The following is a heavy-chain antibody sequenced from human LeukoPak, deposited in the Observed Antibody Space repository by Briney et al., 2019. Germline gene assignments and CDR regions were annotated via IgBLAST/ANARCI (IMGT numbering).Heavy chain of an antibody. CDR2: IYSSGST. V-gene: IGHV4-4*07. Sequence: SETLSLTCSVSYGSITGDYWSWIRQPAGKGLEWIGRIYSSGSTNYNPSLKSRVTMSVDTSKNHFSLKLSSVTTADTAVYYCAGHSSSWDFDYWGQGTLVTVSS. CDR3: AGHSSSWDFDY. J-gene: IGHJ4*02. CDR1: YGSITGDY. D-gene: IGHD6-13*01.